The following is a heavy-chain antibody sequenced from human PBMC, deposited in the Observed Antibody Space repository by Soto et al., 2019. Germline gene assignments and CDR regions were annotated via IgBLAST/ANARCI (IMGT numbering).Heavy chain of an antibody. J-gene: IGHJ4*02. CDR1: GFTFSSYA. D-gene: IGHD3-22*01. CDR3: ALTYYYDSSGFYY. Sequence: GGSLRLSCAASGFTFSSYAMHWVRQAPGKGLEWVAVISYDGSNKYYADSVKGRFTISRDNSKNTLYLQMNSLRAEDTAVYYCALTYYYDSSGFYYWGQGTLVTVSS. V-gene: IGHV3-30-3*01. CDR2: ISYDGSNK.